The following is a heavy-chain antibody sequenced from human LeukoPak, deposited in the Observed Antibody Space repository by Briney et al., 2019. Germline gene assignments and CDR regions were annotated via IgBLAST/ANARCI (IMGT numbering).Heavy chain of an antibody. CDR1: GGTFSSYA. CDR3: ARGSYYDFWSGYHY. CDR2: IIPILGIA. J-gene: IGHJ4*02. D-gene: IGHD3-3*01. Sequence: SVKVSCKASGGTFSSYAISWVRQAPGQGLEWMGRIIPILGIANYAQKFQGRVTITADKSTSTAYMELSSLRSEDTAVYYCARGSYYDFWSGYHYWGQGTLVTVSS. V-gene: IGHV1-69*04.